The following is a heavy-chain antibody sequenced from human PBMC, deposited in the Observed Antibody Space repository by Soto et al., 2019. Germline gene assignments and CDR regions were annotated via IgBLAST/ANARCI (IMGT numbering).Heavy chain of an antibody. CDR2: INSDGSRT. V-gene: IGHV3-74*01. D-gene: IGHD6-13*01. CDR3: ARVLTGSWNWFDP. CDR1: GFTFSSYW. J-gene: IGHJ5*02. Sequence: EVQLVESGGGLVQPGESLRLSCAASGFTFSSYWMHWVRQAPGKGLVWVSRINSDGSRTNYADSVKGRFTVSRDNAKNTEYLQMNSLGAEDTAVYYCARVLTGSWNWFDPWGEGTLVPVSS.